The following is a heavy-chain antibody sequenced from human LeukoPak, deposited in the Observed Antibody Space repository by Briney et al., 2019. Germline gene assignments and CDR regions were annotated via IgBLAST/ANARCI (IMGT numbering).Heavy chain of an antibody. Sequence: PSETLSLTCTVSGGSISSYYWSWIRQPPGKGLEWIRYIYYSGSTNYNPSLKSRVTISVDTSKNQFSLKLSSVTAADTAVYYCAREAGYSSGYYYFDYWGQGTLVTVSS. V-gene: IGHV4-59*01. CDR3: AREAGYSSGYYYFDY. D-gene: IGHD6-19*01. CDR2: IYYSGST. CDR1: GGSISSYY. J-gene: IGHJ4*02.